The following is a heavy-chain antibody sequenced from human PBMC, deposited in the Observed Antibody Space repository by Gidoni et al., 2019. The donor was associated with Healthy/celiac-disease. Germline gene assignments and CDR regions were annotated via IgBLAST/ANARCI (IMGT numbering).Heavy chain of an antibody. CDR2: IIPIFGTA. CDR1: GGTFSSYA. J-gene: IGHJ4*02. V-gene: IGHV1-69*01. Sequence: QVQLVQSGAEVKKPGSSVQVSCKASGGTFSSYALSWVRQAPGPGLEWMGGIIPIFGTANYAQKFQGRVTITADESTSTAYMELSSLRSEDTAVYYCARGSLGHYDYVWGSYRYEGTFDYWGQGTLVTVSS. D-gene: IGHD3-16*02. CDR3: ARGSLGHYDYVWGSYRYEGTFDY.